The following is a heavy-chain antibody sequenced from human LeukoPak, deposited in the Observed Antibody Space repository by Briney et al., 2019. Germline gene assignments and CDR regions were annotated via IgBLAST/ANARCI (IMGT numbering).Heavy chain of an antibody. CDR1: GFTFSSYG. Sequence: PGGSLRLSCAASGFTFSSYGMHWVRQAPGKGLEWVAVISYDGSNKYYADSVKGRFTISRDNSKNTLYLQMNSLRAEDTAVYYCARDRSYSGSSILHWGQGTLVTVSS. J-gene: IGHJ1*01. D-gene: IGHD1-26*01. CDR2: ISYDGSNK. V-gene: IGHV3-33*05. CDR3: ARDRSYSGSSILH.